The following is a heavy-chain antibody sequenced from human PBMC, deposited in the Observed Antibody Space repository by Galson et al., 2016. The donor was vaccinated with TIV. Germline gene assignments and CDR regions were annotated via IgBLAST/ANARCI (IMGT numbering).Heavy chain of an antibody. D-gene: IGHD3-10*01. J-gene: IGHJ4*02. Sequence: SVKVSCKASGGIFNNYGISWVRQAPGQGLEWMGGIIAIFGVTNYAQKFQGRVTITADKSTSTAYMELSSLRSEDTAGYYCARAAGHSASGSYPGYWGQGTLVTVSA. CDR3: ARAAGHSASGSYPGY. CDR2: IIAIFGVT. V-gene: IGHV1-69*10. CDR1: GGIFNNYG.